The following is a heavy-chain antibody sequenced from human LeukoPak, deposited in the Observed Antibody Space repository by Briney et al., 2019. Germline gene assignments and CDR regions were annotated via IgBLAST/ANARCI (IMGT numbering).Heavy chain of an antibody. CDR1: GGSISSSNW. J-gene: IGHJ4*02. V-gene: IGHV4-4*02. CDR2: ISQSGST. D-gene: IGHD3-22*01. Sequence: PSRTLSLTCAVSGGSISSSNWWSWVRQPPEKGLEWIGEISQSGSTNYNPSLKSRVTMSVDKSKNQFSLKLTSVTAADTAVYYCARAGRYYDSTGYYWYFDFWGQGTLVTVSS. CDR3: ARAGRYYDSTGYYWYFDF.